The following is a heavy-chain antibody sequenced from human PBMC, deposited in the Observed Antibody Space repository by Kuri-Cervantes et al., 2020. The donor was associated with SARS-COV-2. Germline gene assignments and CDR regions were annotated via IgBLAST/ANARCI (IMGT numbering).Heavy chain of an antibody. Sequence: ASVKVSCKASGYTFTGFYMHWVRQAPGQGLEIMGWIGAYNGNTNYAQKLQGRVTMTTDTSTSTAYMELRSLRSDDTAVYYCARVGATRGACDYWGQGTLVTVSS. CDR3: ARVGATRGACDY. V-gene: IGHV1-18*01. D-gene: IGHD1-26*01. CDR2: IGAYNGNT. J-gene: IGHJ4*02. CDR1: GYTFTGFY.